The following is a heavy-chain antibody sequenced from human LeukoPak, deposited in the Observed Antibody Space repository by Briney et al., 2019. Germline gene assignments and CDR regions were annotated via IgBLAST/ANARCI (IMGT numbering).Heavy chain of an antibody. J-gene: IGHJ6*02. D-gene: IGHD3-10*01. V-gene: IGHV4-59*10. CDR1: GGSFSGYY. CDR3: ARVVRNYYGMDV. CDR2: IYTSGST. Sequence: SETLSLTCAVHGGSFSGYYWSWIRQPAGKGLEWIGRIYTSGSTNYNPSLKSRVTMSVDTSKNQFSLKLSSVTAADTAVYYCARVVRNYYGMDVWGQGTTVTVSS.